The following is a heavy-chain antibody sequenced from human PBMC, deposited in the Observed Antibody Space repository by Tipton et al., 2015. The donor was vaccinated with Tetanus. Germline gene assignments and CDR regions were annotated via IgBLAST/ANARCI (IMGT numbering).Heavy chain of an antibody. V-gene: IGHV4-30-4*01. CDR1: GDSMSGEFDY. CDR2: IHYRGTT. D-gene: IGHD5-12*01. J-gene: IGHJ4*02. Sequence: TLSLTCTISGDSMSGEFDYWSWIRHLPGKGLEWIGYIHYRGTTLFNPSLKRRLTMSVDTSQNQFSLKLTSVTAADTAVYYCVRGRGLGAYSYGFEYWGQGVLVTVSS. CDR3: VRGRGLGAYSYGFEY.